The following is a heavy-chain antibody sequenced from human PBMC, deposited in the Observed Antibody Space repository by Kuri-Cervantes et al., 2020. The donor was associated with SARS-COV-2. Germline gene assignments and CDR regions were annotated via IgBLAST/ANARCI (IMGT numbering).Heavy chain of an antibody. D-gene: IGHD4-17*01. Sequence: SETLSLTCTVSGGSISSHYWSWTRQPPGKGLEWIGYIYYSGSTNYNPSLKSRVTISVDTSSKQFSLHLSSVTAADTAVYYCARAYGFLRYIYYMDVWGGGTTVTVSS. CDR1: GGSISSHY. CDR3: ARAYGFLRYIYYMDV. J-gene: IGHJ6*03. CDR2: IYYSGST. V-gene: IGHV4-59*11.